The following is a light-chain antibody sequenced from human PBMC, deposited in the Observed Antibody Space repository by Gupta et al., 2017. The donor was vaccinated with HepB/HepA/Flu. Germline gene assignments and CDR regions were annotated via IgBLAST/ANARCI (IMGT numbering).Light chain of an antibody. J-gene: IGKJ2*01. Sequence: DIVLTQSPGTMSLSPGDTASLSCRVVQCVNSRDLAWYQQRRGQAPRVLIYAAYRRTTGIPDGFSGSGSGTDFSLTISTLEPEDLAVYYCQLYSRSPPRYTFGQGTNLEI. CDR1: QCVNSRD. CDR2: AAY. CDR3: QLYSRSPPRYT. V-gene: IGKV3-20*01.